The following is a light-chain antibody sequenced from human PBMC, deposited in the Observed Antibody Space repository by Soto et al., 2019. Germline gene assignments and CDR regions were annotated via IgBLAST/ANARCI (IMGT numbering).Light chain of an antibody. CDR3: QQYNNWPPIT. Sequence: EIVMTQSPATLSVSPGERATLSCRASQSVSSNLAWYQQKPGQAPRLLIYGASTRATGIPARFSGSGSGTEFTLTISSLQYEDFAFYYCQQYNNWPPITLGQETRLEIK. J-gene: IGKJ5*01. V-gene: IGKV3-15*01. CDR2: GAS. CDR1: QSVSSN.